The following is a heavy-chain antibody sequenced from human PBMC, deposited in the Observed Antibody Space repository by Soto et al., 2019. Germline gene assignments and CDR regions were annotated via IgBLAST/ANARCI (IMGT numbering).Heavy chain of an antibody. CDR3: AKAMSTPSRPRNYFDY. CDR1: GFTFSNFA. D-gene: IGHD6-6*01. CDR2: ISGGGGTT. Sequence: GGSLRLSCAASGFTFSNFAMSWVRQAPGKGLEWVSVISGGGGTTYYADSVKGRFTISRDNSKNTLYLQMNSLRAEDTALYYCAKAMSTPSRPRNYFDYWGHGTLVTVSS. J-gene: IGHJ4*01. V-gene: IGHV3-23*01.